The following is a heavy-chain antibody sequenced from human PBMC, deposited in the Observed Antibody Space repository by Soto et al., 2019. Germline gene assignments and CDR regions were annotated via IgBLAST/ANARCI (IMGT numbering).Heavy chain of an antibody. Sequence: QVQLQESGPGLVKPSETLSLTCTVSGGSISSYYWSWIRQPPGKGLEWIGYIYYSGSTNYNPSLKGRVTISVDTSKNQFSLKLSSVIAADTAVYYCARWLRPYYFDYWGQGTLVTVSS. D-gene: IGHD5-12*01. CDR1: GGSISSYY. CDR3: ARWLRPYYFDY. J-gene: IGHJ4*02. V-gene: IGHV4-59*01. CDR2: IYYSGST.